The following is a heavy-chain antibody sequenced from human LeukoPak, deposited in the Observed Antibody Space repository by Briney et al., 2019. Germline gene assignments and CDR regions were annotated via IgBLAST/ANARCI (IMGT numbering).Heavy chain of an antibody. D-gene: IGHD6-6*01. Sequence: TGGSLRLSCAASEFIFSSYGMHWVRQAPGKGLEWVAVIWYDGSDKYYADSVKGRFTISRDNSKNTLYLQMNSLRAEDTAVYNCARDRIAARPVYYYDMDVWGQGTTVTVSS. CDR2: IWYDGSDK. V-gene: IGHV3-33*01. CDR1: EFIFSSYG. J-gene: IGHJ6*02. CDR3: ARDRIAARPVYYYDMDV.